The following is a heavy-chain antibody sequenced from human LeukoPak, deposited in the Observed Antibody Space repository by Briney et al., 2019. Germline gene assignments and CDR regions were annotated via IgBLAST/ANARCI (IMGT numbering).Heavy chain of an antibody. CDR1: GGTFSSYA. V-gene: IGHV1-69*13. Sequence: SVKVSCKASGGTFSSYAISWVRQAPGQGLGWMGGIIPIFGTANYAQKFQGRVTITADESTSTAYMELSSLRSEDTAVYYCARGPLWSGYYTWYFDYWGQGTLVTVSS. J-gene: IGHJ4*02. D-gene: IGHD3-3*01. CDR2: IIPIFGTA. CDR3: ARGPLWSGYYTWYFDY.